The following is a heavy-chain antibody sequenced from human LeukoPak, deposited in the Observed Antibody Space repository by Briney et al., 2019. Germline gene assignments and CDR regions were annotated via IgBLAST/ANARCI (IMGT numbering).Heavy chain of an antibody. Sequence: PSETLSLTCTVSGGSISSSSYYWGWIRQPPGKGLEWIGSIYYSGSTYYNPSLKSRVTISVDTSKNQFSLKLSSVTAADTAVYYCARSMLYCSSTSCTEGFDYWGQGTLVTVSS. D-gene: IGHD2-2*01. CDR1: GGSISSSSYY. J-gene: IGHJ4*02. CDR3: ARSMLYCSSTSCTEGFDY. V-gene: IGHV4-39*07. CDR2: IYYSGST.